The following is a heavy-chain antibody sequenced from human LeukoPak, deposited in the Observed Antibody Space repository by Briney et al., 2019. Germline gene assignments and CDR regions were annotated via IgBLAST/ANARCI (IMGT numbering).Heavy chain of an antibody. J-gene: IGHJ4*02. CDR2: ISWNSGSI. V-gene: IGHV3-9*01. Sequence: GRSLRLSCAASGFTFDDYAMHWVRQAPGKGLEWVSGISWNSGSIGYADSVKGRFTISRDNAKNSLYLQMNSLRAEDTALYYCAKEGALNYYDSSGYFPNYFDYWGRGTLVTVSS. CDR3: AKEGALNYYDSSGYFPNYFDY. D-gene: IGHD3-22*01. CDR1: GFTFDDYA.